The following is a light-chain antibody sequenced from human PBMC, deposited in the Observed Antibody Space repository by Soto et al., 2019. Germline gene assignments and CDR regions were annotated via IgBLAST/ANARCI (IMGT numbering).Light chain of an antibody. CDR3: QQRSNWPL. CDR2: DAS. Sequence: EIVLTQSPATLSLSPGERATLSCRASQSVSSYLAWYQQKPGQAPRLLIYDASNRATGIPARFGGSGSGTDFTLTISSLEPEDFAVYYCQQRSNWPLFGGGTKVDIK. CDR1: QSVSSY. V-gene: IGKV3-11*01. J-gene: IGKJ4*01.